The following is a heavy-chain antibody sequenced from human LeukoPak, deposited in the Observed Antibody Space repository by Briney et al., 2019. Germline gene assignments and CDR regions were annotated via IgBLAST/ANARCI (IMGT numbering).Heavy chain of an antibody. D-gene: IGHD3-22*01. Sequence: KASETLSLTCTVSGGSISSYYWSWIRQPPGKGLEWIGYIYYIGSTNYNPSLKSRVTISIDTSKNQFSLKLSSVTAADTAVYYCARGSYDSSGHCFDYWGQGTLVTVSS. CDR3: ARGSYDSSGHCFDY. J-gene: IGHJ4*02. CDR1: GGSISSYY. V-gene: IGHV4-59*01. CDR2: IYYIGST.